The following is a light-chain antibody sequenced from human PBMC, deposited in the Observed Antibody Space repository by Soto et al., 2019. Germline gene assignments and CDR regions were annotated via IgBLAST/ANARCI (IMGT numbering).Light chain of an antibody. Sequence: VITQSPATMSVSPGERATLSCRARQSVSSNLAWSQQKPGQAHTLLIYGAPTRATSIPATFSGSGSRTEFTLTISSLQSEDFAVYYCQQYNNWPPTFSQGTEV. V-gene: IGKV3-15*01. CDR3: QQYNNWPPT. CDR2: GAP. CDR1: QSVSSN. J-gene: IGKJ1*01.